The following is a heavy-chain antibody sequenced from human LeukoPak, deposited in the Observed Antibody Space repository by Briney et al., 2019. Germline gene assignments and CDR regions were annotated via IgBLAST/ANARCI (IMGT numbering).Heavy chain of an antibody. CDR1: GGSISSGSYY. CDR2: IYTSGST. D-gene: IGHD3-3*01. V-gene: IGHV4-61*02. Sequence: PSETLSLTCTVSGGSISSGSYYWSWIRQPAGKGLEWIGRIYTSGSTNYNPSLKSRVTISVDTSKNQFSLKLSSVTAADTAVYYCARAKNDFWSGYYSGGDAFDIWGQGTMVAVSS. J-gene: IGHJ3*02. CDR3: ARAKNDFWSGYYSGGDAFDI.